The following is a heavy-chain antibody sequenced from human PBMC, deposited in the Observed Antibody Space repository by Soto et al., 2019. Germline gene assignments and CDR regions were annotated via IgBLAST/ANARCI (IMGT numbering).Heavy chain of an antibody. CDR2: IYYSGST. Sequence: SETLSLTCTVSGGSISSGDYYWSWIRQPPGKGLEWIGYIYYSGSTYYNPSLKSRVTISVDTSKNQFSLKLSSVTAADTAVYYCASVGGFGETYIDYWGEGTLVTVSS. D-gene: IGHD3-10*01. J-gene: IGHJ4*02. CDR1: GGSISSGDYY. V-gene: IGHV4-30-4*01. CDR3: ASVGGFGETYIDY.